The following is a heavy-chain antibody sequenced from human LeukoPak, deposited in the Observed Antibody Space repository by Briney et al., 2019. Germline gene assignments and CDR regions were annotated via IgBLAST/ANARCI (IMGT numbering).Heavy chain of an antibody. CDR3: ARSWSMYTFDP. CDR2: MNPNSGNT. Sequence: ASVKVSCKASGYTFTSYDINWVRQATGQGLEWMGWMNPNSGNTGYAQKFQGRVTMTRDTSISTAYMELTGLSSDDTAVYYCARSWSMYTFDPWGQGTQVTVSS. V-gene: IGHV1-8*01. D-gene: IGHD3-3*01. J-gene: IGHJ5*02. CDR1: GYTFTSYD.